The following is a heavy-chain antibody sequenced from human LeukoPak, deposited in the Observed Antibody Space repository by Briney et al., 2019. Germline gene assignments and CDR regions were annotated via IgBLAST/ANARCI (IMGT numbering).Heavy chain of an antibody. CDR3: AKKPTGGGGGAGGAFDA. D-gene: IGHD3-10*01. CDR2: ISGRGTNT. V-gene: IGHV3-23*01. CDR1: GTDA. Sequence: GGSLRLSCAVSGTDAMHWVRQAPGKGLQWISTISGRGTNTYYPDAVKGRFTISRDYSTLYLQMDSLRAEDTATYYCAKKPTGGGGGAGGAFDAWGQGTLVIVSS. J-gene: IGHJ4*02.